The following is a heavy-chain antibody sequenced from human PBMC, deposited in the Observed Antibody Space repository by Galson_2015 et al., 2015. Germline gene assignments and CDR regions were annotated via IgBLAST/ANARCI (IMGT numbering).Heavy chain of an antibody. J-gene: IGHJ4*02. CDR1: FFPFLLSS. V-gene: IGHV3-23*01. CDR2: ISGSGGST. Sequence: PLRLSLSSSFFPFLLSSLLFLPPAPGKGLEWVSAISGSGGSTYYADSVKGRFTISRDNSKNTLYLQMNSLRAEDTAVYYCAKYPVQLVVGLVDYWDQGTLVIVSS. CDR3: AKYPVQLVVGLVDY. D-gene: IGHD6-13*01.